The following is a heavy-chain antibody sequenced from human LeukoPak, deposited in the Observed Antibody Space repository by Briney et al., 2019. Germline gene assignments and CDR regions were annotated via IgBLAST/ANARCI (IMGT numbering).Heavy chain of an antibody. J-gene: IGHJ4*02. CDR1: GFTFSSYW. D-gene: IGHD3-22*01. CDR2: INSDGSST. CDR3: AVDSSGYWAFDY. V-gene: IGHV3-74*01. Sequence: GGSLRLSCAASGFTFSSYWMSWVRQAPGKGLVWVSGINSDGSSTSYADSVEGRFTISRDNAKNTLYLQMNSLRAEDTAVYYCAVDSSGYWAFDYWGQGTLVTVSS.